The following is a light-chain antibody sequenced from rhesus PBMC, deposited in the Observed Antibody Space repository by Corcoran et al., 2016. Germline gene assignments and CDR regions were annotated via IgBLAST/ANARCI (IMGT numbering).Light chain of an antibody. CDR1: QGIASW. CDR2: KAS. J-gene: IGKJ2*01. CDR3: QQYSSRPYS. V-gene: IGKV1-22*01. Sequence: DIQMTQSPSSLSASVGDTVTITCRASQGIASWLAWYQQKPGKAPKVLIYKASSLQSGVPSRFSGSGAGTDFTRTSSSLQAEEFATYYCQQYSSRPYSFGQGTKVEIK.